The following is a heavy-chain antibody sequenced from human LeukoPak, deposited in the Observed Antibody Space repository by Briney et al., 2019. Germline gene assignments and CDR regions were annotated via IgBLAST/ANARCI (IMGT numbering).Heavy chain of an antibody. J-gene: IGHJ6*02. Sequence: GGSLRLSCAASGFTFSSYGMHWVRQAPGKGLEWVAVISYDGSNKYYADSVKGRFTISRDNSKNTLYLQMNSLRAEDTAVYYCAKDYQGEGYYYYYYGMDVWGQGTTVTVSS. CDR2: ISYDGSNK. V-gene: IGHV3-30*18. D-gene: IGHD3-10*01. CDR1: GFTFSSYG. CDR3: AKDYQGEGYYYYYYGMDV.